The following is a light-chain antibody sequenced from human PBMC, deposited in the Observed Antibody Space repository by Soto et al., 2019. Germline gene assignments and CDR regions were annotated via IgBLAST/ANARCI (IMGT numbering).Light chain of an antibody. CDR2: HAS. CDR3: HQYNSYS. CDR1: QSISNW. J-gene: IGKJ1*01. Sequence: DIQMTQSPSTLSASVGDRVTIICRASQSISNWLACYQQKPGTAPKLLIYHASTLESGVPSRFSGSGSGTEFTLTISSLQPDDFATYYCHQYNSYSFGQGTKVDIK. V-gene: IGKV1-5*02.